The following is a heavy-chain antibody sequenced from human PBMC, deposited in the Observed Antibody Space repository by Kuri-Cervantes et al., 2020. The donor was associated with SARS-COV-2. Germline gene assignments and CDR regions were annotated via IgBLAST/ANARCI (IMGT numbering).Heavy chain of an antibody. Sequence: GESLKISCAASGFTFSSYSMNWVRQAPGKGLEWVSSISSSSSYIYYADSVKGRFTISRDNAKNTLYLRMNSLRAEDTAVYYCVKTLSSDDYDFDSWGQGTLVTVSS. J-gene: IGHJ4*02. CDR1: GFTFSSYS. V-gene: IGHV3-21*04. CDR2: ISSSSSYI. CDR3: VKTLSSDDYDFDS. D-gene: IGHD3-22*01.